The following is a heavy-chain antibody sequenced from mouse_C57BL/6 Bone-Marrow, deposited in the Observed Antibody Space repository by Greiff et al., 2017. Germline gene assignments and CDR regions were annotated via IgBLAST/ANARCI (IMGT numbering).Heavy chain of an antibody. CDR1: CYTFTSYW. V-gene: IGHV1-69*01. CDR2: IDPSDSYT. J-gene: IGHJ3*01. D-gene: IGHD2-3*01. Sequence: QVQLQQPGAELVMPGASVKLSCKASCYTFTSYWMHWVKQRPGPGLEWIGEIDPSDSYTNYNRKFKGKSTLTVDKSSSTASMQLSSLTSEDSPVYYCAADGYYGCAYWGQETLVTVSA. CDR3: AADGYYGCAY.